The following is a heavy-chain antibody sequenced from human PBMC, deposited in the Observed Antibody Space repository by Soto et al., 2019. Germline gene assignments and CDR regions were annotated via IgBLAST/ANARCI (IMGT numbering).Heavy chain of an antibody. J-gene: IGHJ6*02. D-gene: IGHD6-13*01. CDR3: ARGLKEQQLVFRGMDV. V-gene: IGHV4-34*01. Sequence: PSETLSLTCAGYGGSFSGYYWSWIRQPPGKGLEWIGEINHSGSTNYNPSLKSRVTISVDTSKNQFSLKLSSVTAADTAVYYCARGLKEQQLVFRGMDVWGQGTTVTVSS. CDR1: GGSFSGYY. CDR2: INHSGST.